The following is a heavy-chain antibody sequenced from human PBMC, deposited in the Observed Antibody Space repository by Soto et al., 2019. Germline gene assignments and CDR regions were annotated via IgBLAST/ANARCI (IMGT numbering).Heavy chain of an antibody. Sequence: EVQLVESGGGLVQPGGSLRLSCAASGFAFSSYWMQWVRQAPGKGPVWVSRISSNGRNTTYADPVKDRFTVSRDNAKNTLHLQMTSLRDDDTAVYYCVKASTVTGVGGYRWGQGTLVTVSS. CDR3: VKASTVTGVGGYR. J-gene: IGHJ4*02. V-gene: IGHV3-74*03. D-gene: IGHD6-19*01. CDR1: GFAFSSYW. CDR2: ISSNGRNT.